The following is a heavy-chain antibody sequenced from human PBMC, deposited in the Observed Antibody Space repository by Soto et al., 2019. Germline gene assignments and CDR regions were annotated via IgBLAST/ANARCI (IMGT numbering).Heavy chain of an antibody. CDR2: ISSNGGST. D-gene: IGHD2-8*02. J-gene: IGHJ6*03. CDR1: GFTFSSYA. V-gene: IGHV3-64*01. CDR3: ASSPGYYYYYMDV. Sequence: EVQLVESGGGLVQPGGSLRLSCAASGFTFSSYAMHWVRQAPGKGLEYVSAISSNGGSTYYANSVKGRFTISRDNSKNTLYLQMGSLRAEDMAVYYCASSPGYYYYYMDVWGKGTMVTVS.